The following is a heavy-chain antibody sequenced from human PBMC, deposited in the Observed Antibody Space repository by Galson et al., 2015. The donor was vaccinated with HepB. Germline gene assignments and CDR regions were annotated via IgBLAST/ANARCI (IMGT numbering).Heavy chain of an antibody. CDR2: IYYSGST. D-gene: IGHD4-17*01. Sequence: SETLSLTCTVSGGSISSSSFYWGWIRQPPGKGLEWIGTIYYSGSTYYNPSLKSRVTISVDTSKNQFSLKLSSVTAADTAVYYCARLPGMSTTVIDYWGQGTLVTVSS. CDR3: ARLPGMSTTVIDY. J-gene: IGHJ4*02. CDR1: GGSISSSSFY. V-gene: IGHV4-39*01.